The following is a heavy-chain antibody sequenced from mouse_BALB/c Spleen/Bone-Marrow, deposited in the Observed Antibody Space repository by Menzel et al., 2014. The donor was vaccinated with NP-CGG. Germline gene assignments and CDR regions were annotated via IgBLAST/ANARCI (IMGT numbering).Heavy chain of an antibody. Sequence: AQLKESGTVLARPGASVKMSCKASGYTFTSYWMHWVKQRPGQGLEWIGAIYPGNSDTSYNQKFKGKAKLTAVTSTSTAYMDLSSLTNEDSAVYYCTRGITTVVATRAKDYRGQGTSVTVPS. V-gene: IGHV1-5*01. CDR3: TRGITTVVATRAKDY. J-gene: IGHJ4*01. CDR1: GYTFTSYW. CDR2: IYPGNSDT. D-gene: IGHD1-1*01.